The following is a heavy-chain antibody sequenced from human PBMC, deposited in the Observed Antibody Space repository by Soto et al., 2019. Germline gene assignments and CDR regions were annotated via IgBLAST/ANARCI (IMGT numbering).Heavy chain of an antibody. Sequence: SLRLSCAASGFTFSSYAMNWVRQAPGKGLEWVSVISGSGGSTYYADSVKGRFTISRDNYKNTLYLQMNSLRAEDTAVYYCAKFITMIVVVIGDAFDIWGQGTMVT. CDR3: AKFITMIVVVIGDAFDI. D-gene: IGHD3-22*01. CDR1: GFTFSSYA. V-gene: IGHV3-23*01. J-gene: IGHJ3*02. CDR2: ISGSGGST.